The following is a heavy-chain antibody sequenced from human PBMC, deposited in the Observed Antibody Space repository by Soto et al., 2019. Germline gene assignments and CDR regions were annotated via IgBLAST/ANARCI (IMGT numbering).Heavy chain of an antibody. CDR3: ARGGSGYVWFNEF. CDR2: IIPVFATA. D-gene: IGHD3-22*01. J-gene: IGHJ4*02. Sequence: QEQLVQSGAEVKEPGSSVKVSCKASGGLFSSYAISWVRQAPGQGLEWMGGIIPVFATAYYAQKFQGRVTSTADESTNSAYMELSSLRSEDTAMYYCARGGSGYVWFNEFWGQGSLVTVSS. V-gene: IGHV1-69*01. CDR1: GGLFSSYA.